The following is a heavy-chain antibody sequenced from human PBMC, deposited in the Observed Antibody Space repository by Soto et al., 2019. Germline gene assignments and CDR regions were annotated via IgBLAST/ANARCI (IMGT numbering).Heavy chain of an antibody. D-gene: IGHD5-18*01. CDR1: GGSFSGYY. V-gene: IGHV4-34*01. J-gene: IGHJ4*02. CDR3: ASYRGYSYGYVY. CDR2: INHRGST. Sequence: QVQLQQWGAGLLKPSETLSLTCAVYGGSFSGYYWSWIRQPPGKGPEWIGEINHRGSTNYNPSLKSRVTISVDTSKNQFSLKLSSVTAADTAVYYCASYRGYSYGYVYWGQGTLVTVSS.